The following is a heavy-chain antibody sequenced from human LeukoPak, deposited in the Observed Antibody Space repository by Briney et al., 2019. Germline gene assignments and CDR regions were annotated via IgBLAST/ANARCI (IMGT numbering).Heavy chain of an antibody. D-gene: IGHD3-22*01. CDR1: GYTFTSYG. J-gene: IGHJ4*02. V-gene: IGHV1-18*01. CDR3: VRGSNYYDSSGYYYVLDY. Sequence: ASVKVSCKASGYTFTSYGISWVRQAPGQGLEWMGWISAYNGNTNYAQKLQGRVTMTTDTSTSTAYMELRSLRSDDTAVYYCVRGSNYYDSSGYYYVLDYWGQGTLVTVSS. CDR2: ISAYNGNT.